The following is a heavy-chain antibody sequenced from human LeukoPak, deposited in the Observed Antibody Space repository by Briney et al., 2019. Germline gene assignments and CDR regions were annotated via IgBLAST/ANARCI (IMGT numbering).Heavy chain of an antibody. V-gene: IGHV3-30*18. CDR3: AKSDPGSSWYGDY. Sequence: GGSLRLYCAASGFTFSSYGMHWVRQAPGKGLEWVAVISYDGSNKYYADSVKGRFTISRDNSKNTLYLQMNSLRAEDTAVYYCAKSDPGSSWYGDYWGQGTLVTVSS. CDR1: GFTFSSYG. CDR2: ISYDGSNK. D-gene: IGHD6-13*01. J-gene: IGHJ4*02.